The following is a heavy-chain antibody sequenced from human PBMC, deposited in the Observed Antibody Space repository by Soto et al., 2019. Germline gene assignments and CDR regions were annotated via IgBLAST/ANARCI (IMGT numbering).Heavy chain of an antibody. D-gene: IGHD7-27*01. CDR2: IYHSGST. J-gene: IGHJ4*02. V-gene: IGHV4-38-2*01. Sequence: PSETLSLTCAVSGYSISSGYYWGWIRQPPGKGLEWIGSIYHSGSTYYNPSLKSRVIVSVDTSKNQFSLTLSSVTAADTAVYHCARAPGDLVYYFAYWGQGTLVAVSS. CDR3: ARAPGDLVYYFAY. CDR1: GYSISSGYY.